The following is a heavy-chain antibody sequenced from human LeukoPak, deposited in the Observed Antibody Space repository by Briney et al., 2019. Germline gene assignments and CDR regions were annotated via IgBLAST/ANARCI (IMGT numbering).Heavy chain of an antibody. J-gene: IGHJ6*02. V-gene: IGHV6-1*01. CDR3: ARETIEAVAKWYYGMDV. D-gene: IGHD6-19*01. CDR1: GDSVSSNSAA. Sequence: SQTLSLTCAISGDSVSSNSAAWNWIRQSPSRGLEWLGRTYYRSKWYNDYAVSVKSRITINPDTSKNQLSLQLNSVTPEDTAVYYCARETIEAVAKWYYGMDVWGQGTTVTVSS. CDR2: TYYRSKWYN.